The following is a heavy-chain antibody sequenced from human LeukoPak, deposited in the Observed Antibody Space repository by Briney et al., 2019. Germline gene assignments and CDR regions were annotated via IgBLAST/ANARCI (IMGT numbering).Heavy chain of an antibody. CDR3: VRQPGIAAAGQYYYYYYGMDV. V-gene: IGHV3-66*02. J-gene: IGHJ6*02. CDR2: IYSGGST. Sequence: GGSLRLSCAASGFTVSSNYMSWVRQAPGKGLEWVSVIYSGGSTYYADPVKGRFTISRDNSKNTLYLQMNSLRAEDTAVYYCVRQPGIAAAGQYYYYYYGMDVWGQGTTVTVSS. CDR1: GFTVSSNY. D-gene: IGHD6-13*01.